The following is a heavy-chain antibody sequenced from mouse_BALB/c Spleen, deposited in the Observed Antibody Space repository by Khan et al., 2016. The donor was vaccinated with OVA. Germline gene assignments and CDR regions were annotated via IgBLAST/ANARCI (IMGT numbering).Heavy chain of an antibody. CDR3: ARIYRSDFDY. D-gene: IGHD1-1*01. Sequence: EVQLQQSGPELVKPGASVKISCKASGYSFTGYFMNWVMQSHGKSLEWIGRINPHIGETLYNQKFKGKATLTVDESSSTAPMELRSLASEDSAVYYCARIYRSDFDYWGQGPTLTVSS. J-gene: IGHJ2*01. CDR1: GYSFTGYF. V-gene: IGHV1-20*02. CDR2: INPHIGET.